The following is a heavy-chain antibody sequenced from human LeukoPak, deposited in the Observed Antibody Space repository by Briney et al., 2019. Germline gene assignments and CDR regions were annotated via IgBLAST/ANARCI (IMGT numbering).Heavy chain of an antibody. CDR3: AAIARGPIIRGFDL. J-gene: IGHJ2*01. Sequence: ASVKVSCKVSGHTLTELSIHWVQQAPRKGLEWMGGFDPEDGETIYAQKFQGRVTMTEDTSTDTAYLELSSLRSEDTAVYYCAAIARGPIIRGFDLWGRGTLVT. CDR2: FDPEDGET. CDR1: GHTLTELS. D-gene: IGHD3-10*01. V-gene: IGHV1-24*01.